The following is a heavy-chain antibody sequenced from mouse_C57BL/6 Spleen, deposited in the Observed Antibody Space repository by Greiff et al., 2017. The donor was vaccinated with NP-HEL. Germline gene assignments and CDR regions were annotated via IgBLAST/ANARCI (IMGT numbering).Heavy chain of an antibody. CDR3: ARLEAGYGY. V-gene: IGHV1-69*01. D-gene: IGHD3-2*02. CDR1: GYTFTSYW. Sequence: VQLQQPGAELVMPGASVKLSCKASGYTFTSYWMHWVKQRPGQGLEWIGEIDPSDSYTNYNQKFKGKSTLTVDKSSSTAYMQLSSLTSEDSAVYYCARLEAGYGYWGQGTTLTVSS. CDR2: IDPSDSYT. J-gene: IGHJ2*01.